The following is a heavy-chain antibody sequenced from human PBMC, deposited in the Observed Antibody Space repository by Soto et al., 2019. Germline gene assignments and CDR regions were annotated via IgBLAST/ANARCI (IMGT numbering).Heavy chain of an antibody. CDR1: GGSFSGYY. D-gene: IGHD2-2*01. V-gene: IGHV4-34*01. CDR2: INHSGST. Sequence: QVQLQQWGAGLLKPXXXXXLTCAVYGGSFSGYYWSWIRQPPGKGLEWIXEINHSGSTNYNPSLKSRVTISVDTSKNQFSLKLSSVTAADTAVYYCARGAAVPAAIRYYYYYYGMDVWGQGTTVTVSS. J-gene: IGHJ6*02. CDR3: ARGAAVPAAIRYYYYYYGMDV.